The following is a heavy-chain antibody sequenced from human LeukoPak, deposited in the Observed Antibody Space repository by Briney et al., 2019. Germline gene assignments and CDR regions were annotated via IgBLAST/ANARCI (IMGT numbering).Heavy chain of an antibody. J-gene: IGHJ4*02. Sequence: SETQSLTCAVYGGSFSGYYWSWIRQPPGKGLEWIGEINHSGSTNYNPSLKSRVTISVDTSKNQFSLKLSSVTAADTAVYYCARQGVLYQDYYDSSADYWGQGTLVTVSS. CDR1: GGSFSGYY. CDR2: INHSGST. D-gene: IGHD3-22*01. CDR3: ARQGVLYQDYYDSSADY. V-gene: IGHV4-34*01.